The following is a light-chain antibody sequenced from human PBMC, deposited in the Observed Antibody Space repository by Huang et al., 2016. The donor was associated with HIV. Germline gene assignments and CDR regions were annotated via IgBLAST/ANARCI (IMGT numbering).Light chain of an antibody. J-gene: IGKJ5*01. CDR3: QQRSTLIT. CDR1: HHIGSS. V-gene: IGKV3D-11*01. CDR2: DAF. Sequence: DIVSTQSSDTLSLYPGQRVSLFCRANHHIGSSLAWYKHKPGQAPRLLIYDAFNEATDIAARFSGSGGGTDFTLTISRQKVEELAFYSCQQRSTLITFGQGTRLE.